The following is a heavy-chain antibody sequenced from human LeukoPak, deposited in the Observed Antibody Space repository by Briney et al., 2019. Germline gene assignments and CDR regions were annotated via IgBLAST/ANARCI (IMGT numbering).Heavy chain of an antibody. J-gene: IGHJ3*02. Sequence: PGGSLRLSCAASGFTFSSYAMSWVRQAPGKGLEWVSAISGSGGSTYYADSVKGRFTISRDNSKNTLYLQMNSLRAEDTAVYYCAKDRAGLRYFDWLPQDAFDIWGQGTMVTVSS. V-gene: IGHV3-23*01. CDR3: AKDRAGLRYFDWLPQDAFDI. CDR2: ISGSGGST. D-gene: IGHD3-9*01. CDR1: GFTFSSYA.